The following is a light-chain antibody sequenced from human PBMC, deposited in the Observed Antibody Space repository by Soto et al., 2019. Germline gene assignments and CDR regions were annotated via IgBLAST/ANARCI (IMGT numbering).Light chain of an antibody. CDR1: QAISNY. V-gene: IGKV1-27*01. CDR2: AAS. Sequence: DAQMTQSPSSLSASVGDRVTITCRASQAISNYLAWYQHKPGEVPKLLIYAASTLRSGVPSRFSGSGSGTDFTLTISSLQPEDFAVYYCQKYDSAPCTFGPGTKLDI. J-gene: IGKJ3*01. CDR3: QKYDSAPCT.